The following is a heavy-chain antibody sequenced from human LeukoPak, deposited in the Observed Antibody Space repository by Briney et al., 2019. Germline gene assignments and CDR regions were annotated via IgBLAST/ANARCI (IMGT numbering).Heavy chain of an antibody. J-gene: IGHJ4*02. V-gene: IGHV3-23*01. Sequence: GGSLRLSCAASGFTFSSYAMSWVRQAPGKGLEWVSDISGSGGSTYYADSVKGRFTISRDNSKNALYLQMNGLRAEDTAVYYCAQDRHSSGFEPFDYWGQGTLVTVSS. CDR1: GFTFSSYA. CDR3: AQDRHSSGFEPFDY. D-gene: IGHD6-19*01. CDR2: ISGSGGST.